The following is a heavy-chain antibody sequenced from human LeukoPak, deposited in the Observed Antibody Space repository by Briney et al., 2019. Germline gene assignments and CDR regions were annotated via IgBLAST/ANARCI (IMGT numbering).Heavy chain of an antibody. CDR2: IWYDGSNK. V-gene: IGHV3-33*08. CDR3: ARSHGLYGYSTYYFDY. CDR1: GFTFSDYW. Sequence: GGSLRLSCAASGFTFSDYWMSWVRQAPGKGLEWVAVIWYDGSNKYYADSVKGRFTISRDNSKNTLYLQMNSLRAEDTAVYYCARSHGLYGYSTYYFDYWGQGTLVTVSS. D-gene: IGHD5-18*01. J-gene: IGHJ4*02.